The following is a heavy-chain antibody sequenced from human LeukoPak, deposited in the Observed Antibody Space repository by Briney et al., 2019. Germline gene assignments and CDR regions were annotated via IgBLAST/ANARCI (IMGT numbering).Heavy chain of an antibody. CDR2: IIPIIGTA. CDR1: GGTFSSYA. Sequence: ASVKVTCKASGGTFSSYAISWVRQAPGQGLEWMGGIIPIIGTANYAQKFQGRVTITADESTSTAYMELSSLRSEDTAVYYCARALREDLVVVPAAPPYYYGMDVWGKGTTVTVSS. J-gene: IGHJ6*04. CDR3: ARALREDLVVVPAAPPYYYGMDV. D-gene: IGHD2-2*01. V-gene: IGHV1-69*01.